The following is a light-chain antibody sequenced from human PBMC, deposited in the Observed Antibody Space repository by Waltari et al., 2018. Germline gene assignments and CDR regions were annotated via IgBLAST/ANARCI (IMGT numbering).Light chain of an antibody. V-gene: IGKV4-1*01. CDR2: GAS. Sequence: DIVMTQSPDSLAVSLGERATIDCKSSQSIFSSSNNNKYLAWYQQKPGQSPTLRIHGASMREYGGPDRFSGSGSGTDLSLTSSGVQAEDVAVYYCQQYFTTPLTFGGGTKVEIK. CDR3: QQYFTTPLT. J-gene: IGKJ4*01. CDR1: QSIFSSSNNNKY.